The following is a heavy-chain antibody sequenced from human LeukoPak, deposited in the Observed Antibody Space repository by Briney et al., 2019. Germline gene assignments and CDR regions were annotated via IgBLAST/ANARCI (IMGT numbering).Heavy chain of an antibody. Sequence: GGSLRLSCAASGFTFSDAWMSWVRQAPGKGLEWVSTISDSGGSTYNADSVKGRFTISRDNSKDTLYLQMNSLRAEDTAVYYCAKRYRSSWSSFDYWGQGTLVTVSS. CDR1: GFTFSDAW. CDR3: AKRYRSSWSSFDY. D-gene: IGHD6-13*01. J-gene: IGHJ4*02. CDR2: ISDSGGST. V-gene: IGHV3-23*01.